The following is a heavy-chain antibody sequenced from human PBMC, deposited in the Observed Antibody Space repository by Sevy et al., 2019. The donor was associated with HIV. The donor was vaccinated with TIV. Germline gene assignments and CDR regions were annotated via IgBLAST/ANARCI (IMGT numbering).Heavy chain of an antibody. Sequence: GGSLRLSCAASGLTFGSYAMHWVRQAPGKRLEWVAAISYDGSKKYYADSVKGRFTISRDNSKYTLDLQMNNLRAEDTAVYYCARDRILGAVAYWFDPWGPGTLVTVSS. J-gene: IGHJ5*02. D-gene: IGHD6-19*01. CDR2: ISYDGSKK. CDR3: ARDRILGAVAYWFDP. V-gene: IGHV3-30*04. CDR1: GLTFGSYA.